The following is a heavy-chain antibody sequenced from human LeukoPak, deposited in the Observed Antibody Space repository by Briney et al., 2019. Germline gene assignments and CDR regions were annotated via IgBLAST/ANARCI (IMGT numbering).Heavy chain of an antibody. V-gene: IGHV3-21*04. CDR2: ISIRSSYK. CDR1: GFTFSSYS. Sequence: PGGSLRLSCAASGFTFSSYSMNWVRQAPGKGLEWVSSISIRSSYKYYADSVKGRFTISRDNAKNSLYLQMNSLRAEDTAIYYCAKEYYYESSGYYLYWGQGTLVTVSS. D-gene: IGHD3-22*01. J-gene: IGHJ1*01. CDR3: AKEYYYESSGYYLY.